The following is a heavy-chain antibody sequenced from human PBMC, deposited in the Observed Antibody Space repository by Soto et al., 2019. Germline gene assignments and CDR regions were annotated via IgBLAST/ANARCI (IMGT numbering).Heavy chain of an antibody. J-gene: IGHJ6*02. CDR2: IKQDGSEK. CDR3: ARDYDFWSGYIQVDGMDV. V-gene: IGHV3-7*03. CDR1: GFTFSSYL. Sequence: LRLSCAASGFTFSSYLMSWVRQAPGKGLEWVANIKQDGSEKYYVDSVKGRFTISRDNAKNSLYLQMNSLRAEDTAVYYCARDYDFWSGYIQVDGMDVWGQGTTVTVSS. D-gene: IGHD3-3*01.